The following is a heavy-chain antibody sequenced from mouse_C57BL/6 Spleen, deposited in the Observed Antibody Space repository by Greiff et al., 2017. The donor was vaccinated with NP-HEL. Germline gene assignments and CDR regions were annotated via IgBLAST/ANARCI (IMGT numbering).Heavy chain of an antibody. J-gene: IGHJ2*01. V-gene: IGHV1-52*01. CDR3: ARWDDAGNYFDY. Sequence: QVQLQQSGAELVRPGSSVKLSCKASGYTFTSYWMHWVKQRPIQGLEWIGNIDPSDSETHYNQKFKDKATLTVDKSSSTAYMQLSSLTSEDSAVYYCARWDDAGNYFDYWGQGTTLTVSS. CDR1: GYTFTSYW. D-gene: IGHD4-1*01. CDR2: IDPSDSET.